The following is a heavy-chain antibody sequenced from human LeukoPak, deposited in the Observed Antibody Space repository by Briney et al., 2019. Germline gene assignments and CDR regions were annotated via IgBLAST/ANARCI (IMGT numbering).Heavy chain of an antibody. CDR3: ARERVVAATLFDY. CDR2: IISSSSYI. J-gene: IGHJ4*02. Sequence: PGGPLRLSFAASGFTFSSYRMNWVRQAPGKGLKWLSSIISSSSYIYSAYSVKARCTISRDNAKNSLYLHMNSLIAEDPAVYYCARERVVAATLFDYWGQGTLVTVSS. D-gene: IGHD2-15*01. CDR1: GFTFSSYR. V-gene: IGHV3-21*01.